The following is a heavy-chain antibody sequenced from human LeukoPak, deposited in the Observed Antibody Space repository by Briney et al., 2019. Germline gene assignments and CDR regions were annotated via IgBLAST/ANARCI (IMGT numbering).Heavy chain of an antibody. J-gene: IGHJ5*02. CDR2: IIPIFGTA. CDR1: GGTFSSYA. Sequence: SVKVSCKASGGTFSSYAISWVRQAPGQGLEWMGGIIPIFGTANYAQKFQGRVTITTDESTSTAYMELSSLRSEDTAVYYCARDGQYYDFWSGQAGWFDPWGQGTLVTVSS. V-gene: IGHV1-69*05. CDR3: ARDGQYYDFWSGQAGWFDP. D-gene: IGHD3-3*01.